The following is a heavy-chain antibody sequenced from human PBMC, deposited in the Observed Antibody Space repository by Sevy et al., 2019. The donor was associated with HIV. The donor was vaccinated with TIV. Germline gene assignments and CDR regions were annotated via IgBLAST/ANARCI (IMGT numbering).Heavy chain of an antibody. J-gene: IGHJ4*02. D-gene: IGHD5-18*01. CDR3: ASGKSGYGYALNY. CDR2: IHSGDTT. CDR1: GFTVNSNY. V-gene: IGHV3-66*01. Sequence: GGSLRLSCAASGFTVNSNYMTWVRQAPGKGLEGVSLIHSGDTTYHADSAKYRFTISRDNFMNTLYLHISSLRAEDSAVYYCASGKSGYGYALNYWGQGTLVTVSS.